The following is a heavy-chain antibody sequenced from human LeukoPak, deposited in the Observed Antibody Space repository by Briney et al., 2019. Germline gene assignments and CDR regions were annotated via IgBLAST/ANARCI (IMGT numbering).Heavy chain of an antibody. CDR3: AKGLSSNWYPSDY. Sequence: GGSLRLSCAASGFTFDDYAMHWVRQAPGKGLEGVSSISWNSGNIGYADSVKGRFTISRDNAKNSLYLQMNSLRAEDTALYYCAKGLSSNWYPSDYWGQGTLVTVSS. D-gene: IGHD6-13*01. CDR2: ISWNSGNI. CDR1: GFTFDDYA. J-gene: IGHJ4*02. V-gene: IGHV3-9*01.